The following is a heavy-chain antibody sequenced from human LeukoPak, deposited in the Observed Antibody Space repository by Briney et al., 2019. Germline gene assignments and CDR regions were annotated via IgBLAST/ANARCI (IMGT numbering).Heavy chain of an antibody. CDR2: ISGSGGST. CDR3: AKSVGYYHSSGYYRDY. D-gene: IGHD3-22*01. V-gene: IGHV3-23*01. J-gene: IGHJ4*02. Sequence: GGSLRLSCAASGFTFSSYAMSGVRQAPGKGLEWVSGISGSGGSTYYADSVKGRFTISRDNSKNTLDLQMNSLRAEDTAVYYCAKSVGYYHSSGYYRDYWGQGTLVTVSS. CDR1: GFTFSSYA.